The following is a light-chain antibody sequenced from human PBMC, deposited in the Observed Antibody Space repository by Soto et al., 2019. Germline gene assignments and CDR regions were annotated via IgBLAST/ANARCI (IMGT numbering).Light chain of an antibody. CDR3: AVWDDTLSGVV. Sequence: QSVVTQPPSASGTPGQRVTISCSGSSSNIGSNYVYWYQHLPGTAPKVLIYKNNHRPSGVPDRFSGSKFDTSASLAISGLRSEDEAHYYCAVWDDTLSGVVFGGGTKVTVL. CDR1: SSNIGSNY. CDR2: KNN. V-gene: IGLV1-47*01. J-gene: IGLJ3*02.